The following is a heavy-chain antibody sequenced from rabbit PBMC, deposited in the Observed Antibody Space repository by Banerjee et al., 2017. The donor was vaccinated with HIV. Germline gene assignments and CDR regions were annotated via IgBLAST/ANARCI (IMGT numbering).Heavy chain of an antibody. V-gene: IGHV1S40*01. CDR3: AREGSAWGEFNL. CDR2: IYSSSGGT. D-gene: IGHD4-1*01. Sequence: QSLEESGGDLVKPGASLTLTCKASGFDFSSNTVYWVRQAPGKGLEWIARIYSSSGGTYYASWAKGRFTISKASSTTVTLQMTSLTAADTATYFCAREGSAWGEFNLWGPGTLVTVS. J-gene: IGHJ4*01. CDR1: GFDFSSNT.